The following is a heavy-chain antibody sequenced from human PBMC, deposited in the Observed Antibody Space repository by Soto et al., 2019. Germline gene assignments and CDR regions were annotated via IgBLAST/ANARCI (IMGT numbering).Heavy chain of an antibody. CDR2: INHRGSI. CDR3: ARGSRMRISAASGRDDYDHGLDV. D-gene: IGHD2-15*01. Sequence: QVQLQQWGAGLLKPSETLSLNCAVYGGSFSGYYWSWIRQPPGNGREWIGEINHRGSINYNPSLKSRVTMSVDTSNNQFSLKLNSVTAADTAVFYCARGSRMRISAASGRDDYDHGLDVWGQWTAVTVPS. CDR1: GGSFSGYY. J-gene: IGHJ6*02. V-gene: IGHV4-34*01.